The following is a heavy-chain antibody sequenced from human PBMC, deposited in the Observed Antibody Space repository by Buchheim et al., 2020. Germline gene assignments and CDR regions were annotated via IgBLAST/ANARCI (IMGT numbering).Heavy chain of an antibody. CDR2: IKQDGSEK. CDR3: ARDRCSSTSCYRYYGMDV. Sequence: EVQLVESGGGLVQPGGSLRLSCAASGFTFSSYWMSWVRQAPGKGLEWVANIKQDGSEKYYVDSVKGRFTISRDNAKNSLYLQMNSLIAEDTAVYYCARDRCSSTSCYRYYGMDVWGQGTT. J-gene: IGHJ6*02. CDR1: GFTFSSYW. V-gene: IGHV3-7*01. D-gene: IGHD2-2*01.